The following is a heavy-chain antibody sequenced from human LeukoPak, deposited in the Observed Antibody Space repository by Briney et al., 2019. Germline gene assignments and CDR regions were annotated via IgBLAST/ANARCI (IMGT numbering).Heavy chain of an antibody. CDR3: ARDIIAVAGRGGDY. V-gene: IGHV1-69*04. CDR2: IIPILGIA. CDR1: GGTFSSYA. D-gene: IGHD6-13*01. J-gene: IGHJ4*02. Sequence: GASVKVSCKASGGTFSSYAISWVRQAPGQGLEWMGRIIPILGIANYAQKFQGRVTITADKSTSTAYMELSSLRSEDTAVYYCARDIIAVAGRGGDYWGQGTLVTVSS.